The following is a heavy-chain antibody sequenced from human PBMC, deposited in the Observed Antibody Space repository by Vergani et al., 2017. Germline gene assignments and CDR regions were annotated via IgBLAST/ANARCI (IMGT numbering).Heavy chain of an antibody. V-gene: IGHV4-34*01. J-gene: IGHJ4*02. CDR3: ARDLDRVFDY. CDR2: INHSGST. CDR1: GGSFSGYY. D-gene: IGHD3-3*01. Sequence: QVQLQQWGAGLLKPSETLSLTCAVYGGSFSGYYWSWIRQPPGKGLEWIGEINHSGSTNYNPSLKSRVTISVDTSKNQFSLKLSSVTAADTAVYYCARDLDRVFDYWGQGTLVTVSS.